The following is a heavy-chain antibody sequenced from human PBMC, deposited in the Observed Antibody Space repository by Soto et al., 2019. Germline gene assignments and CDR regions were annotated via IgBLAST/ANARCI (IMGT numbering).Heavy chain of an antibody. J-gene: IGHJ5*02. D-gene: IGHD2-2*01. V-gene: IGHV4-31*03. CDR1: GGSISSGGYY. CDR3: ARFIPSYIVVVPAAIPYNWFDP. CDR2: IYYSGST. Sequence: TLSLTCTVSGGSISSGGYYWSWIRQHPGKGLEWIGYIYYSGSTYYNPSLKSRVTISVDTSKNQFSLKLSSVTAADTAVYYCARFIPSYIVVVPAAIPYNWFDPWGQGTLVTVSS.